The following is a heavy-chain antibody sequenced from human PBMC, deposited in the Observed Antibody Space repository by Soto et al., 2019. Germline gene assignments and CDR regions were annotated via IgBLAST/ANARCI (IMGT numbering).Heavy chain of an antibody. D-gene: IGHD3-22*01. V-gene: IGHV4-59*01. CDR2: IYYIWST. CDR1: CCSISSYY. Sequence: SETLSLTWSFSCCSISSYYWSWIRQPPGTGLEXIGYIYYIWSTNHNPSLKGRVTISVDTSKNHFSLKLSSVTAADTAVYYCARDRYYYDSSGYYQPHNWFDPWGQGTLVTVSS. J-gene: IGHJ5*02. CDR3: ARDRYYYDSSGYYQPHNWFDP.